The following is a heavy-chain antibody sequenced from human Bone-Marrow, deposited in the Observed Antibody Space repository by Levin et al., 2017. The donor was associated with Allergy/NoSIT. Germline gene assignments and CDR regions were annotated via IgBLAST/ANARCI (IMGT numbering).Heavy chain of an antibody. CDR2: INSDGSST. J-gene: IGHJ1*01. Sequence: LSLTCAASGFTFSSYWMHWVRQAPGKGLVWVSRINSDGSSTSYADSVKGRFTISRDNAKNTLYLQMNSLRAEDTAVYYCARDGRGYCSGGSCYEEYFQHWGQGTLVTVSS. CDR3: ARDGRGYCSGGSCYEEYFQH. CDR1: GFTFSSYW. D-gene: IGHD2-15*01. V-gene: IGHV3-74*01.